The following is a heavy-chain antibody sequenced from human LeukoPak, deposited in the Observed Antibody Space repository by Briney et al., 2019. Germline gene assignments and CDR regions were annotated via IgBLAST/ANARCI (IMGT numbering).Heavy chain of an antibody. CDR3: ARVGVLGYCSSXXXXXAFDI. D-gene: IGHD2-2*01. Sequence: ASVKVSCKASGYTFTSYGISWVRQAPGQGLEWMGWISAYNGNTNYAQKLQGRVTMTTDTSTSTAYMELRSLRSDDTAVYYCARVGVLGYCSSXXXXXAFDIWGQGTMVTVSS. V-gene: IGHV1-18*01. J-gene: IGHJ3*02. CDR1: GYTFTSYG. CDR2: ISAYNGNT.